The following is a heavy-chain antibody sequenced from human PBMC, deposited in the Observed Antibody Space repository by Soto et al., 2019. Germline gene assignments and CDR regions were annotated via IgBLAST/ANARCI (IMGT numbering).Heavy chain of an antibody. Sequence: SETLSLTCAVSGGSLSDYYWPWIRQSPGKGLEWIGEIHPSGSTYYNPSLRSRVTISVDTSKNQFSLKLTSLTAADTAIYYCARGRDEYKLGNVWGHGSTVTVSS. J-gene: IGHJ6*02. D-gene: IGHD1-1*01. V-gene: IGHV4-34*01. CDR2: IHPSGST. CDR3: ARGRDEYKLGNV. CDR1: GGSLSDYY.